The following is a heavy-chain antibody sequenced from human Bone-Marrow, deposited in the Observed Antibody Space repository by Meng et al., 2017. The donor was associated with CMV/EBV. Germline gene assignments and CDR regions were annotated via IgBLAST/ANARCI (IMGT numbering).Heavy chain of an antibody. D-gene: IGHD2-2*01. J-gene: IGHJ5*02. CDR3: ATDIVVVPAAIRSPRFDP. V-gene: IGHV1-69*05. CDR2: IIPIFGTA. CDR1: GGTFSSYA. Sequence: SVKVSCKASGGTFSSYAISWVRQAPGQGLEWMGGIIPIFGTANYAQKFQGRVTITTDESTSTAYMELSSLRSEDTAVYYCATDIVVVPAAIRSPRFDPWGQGPRVTGYS.